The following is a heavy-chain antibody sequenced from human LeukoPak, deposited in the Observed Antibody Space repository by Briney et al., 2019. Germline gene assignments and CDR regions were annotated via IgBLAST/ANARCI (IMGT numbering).Heavy chain of an antibody. D-gene: IGHD3-22*01. J-gene: IGHJ3*02. CDR3: ARAGNYYDNSGRPLKAFDI. Sequence: SGTLSLTCAVSGGSIGASINSPNWWSWVRQPPGKGLEWIGEIFHSGSTNYNPSLNSRVTISVDRSKNQFSLRLTSVTAADTAAYYCARAGNYYDNSGRPLKAFDIWGQGTMVTVSS. V-gene: IGHV4-4*02. CDR2: IFHSGST. CDR1: GGSIGASINSPNW.